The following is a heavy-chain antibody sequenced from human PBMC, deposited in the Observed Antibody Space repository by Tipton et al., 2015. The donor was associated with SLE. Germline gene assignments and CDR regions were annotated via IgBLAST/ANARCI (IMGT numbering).Heavy chain of an antibody. CDR2: INHSGST. D-gene: IGHD1-26*01. CDR1: GGSFSGYY. V-gene: IGHV4-34*01. Sequence: LRLSCAVYGGSFSGYYWSWIRQPPGKGLEWIGEINHSGSTNYNPSLKSRVTISVDTSKNQFSLKLSSVTAADTAVYYCARDLRVGYSGRNWYFDLWGRGTLVTVSS. J-gene: IGHJ2*01. CDR3: ARDLRVGYSGRNWYFDL.